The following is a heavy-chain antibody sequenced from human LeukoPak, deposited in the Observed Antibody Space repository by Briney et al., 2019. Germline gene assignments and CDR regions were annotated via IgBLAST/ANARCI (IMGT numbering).Heavy chain of an antibody. CDR2: IYYSGST. CDR1: GGSISSSSYY. CDR3: ARAEGRVDIVAYYY. D-gene: IGHD5-12*01. V-gene: IGHV4-39*07. Sequence: SETLSLTCTVSGGSISSSSYYWGWIRQPPGKGLEWIGSIYYSGSTYYNPSLKSRVTISVDTSKNQFSLKLSSVTAADTAVYYCARAEGRVDIVAYYYWGQGTLVTVSS. J-gene: IGHJ4*02.